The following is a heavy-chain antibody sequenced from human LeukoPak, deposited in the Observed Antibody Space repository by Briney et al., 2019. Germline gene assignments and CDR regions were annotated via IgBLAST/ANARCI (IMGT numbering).Heavy chain of an antibody. CDR1: GGSISSSSYY. CDR3: ARGGFFRGIYYGSGSYYPDRNWFDP. CDR2: IYYSGST. J-gene: IGHJ5*02. D-gene: IGHD3-10*01. V-gene: IGHV4-39*07. Sequence: SETLSLTCTVSGGSISSSSYYWGWIRQPPGKGLEWIGSIYYSGSTYYNPSLKSRVTISVDTSKNQFSLKLSSVTATDTAVYYCARGGFFRGIYYGSGSYYPDRNWFDPWGQGTLVTVSS.